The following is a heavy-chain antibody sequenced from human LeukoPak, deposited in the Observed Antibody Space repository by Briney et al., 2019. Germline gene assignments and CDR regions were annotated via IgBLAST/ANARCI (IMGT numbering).Heavy chain of an antibody. CDR3: ARPYGDYENYYYYGMDV. V-gene: IGHV1-69*13. CDR1: GGTFSSYA. J-gene: IGHJ6*02. Sequence: TVTVSCKASGGTFSSYAISWVRQAHGQGREWMGGIIPIFVSANYAQKFQGRVTITADESTSTAYMELSSLRSEDTAVYYCARPYGDYENYYYYGMDVWGQGTTVTVSS. D-gene: IGHD4-17*01. CDR2: IIPIFVSA.